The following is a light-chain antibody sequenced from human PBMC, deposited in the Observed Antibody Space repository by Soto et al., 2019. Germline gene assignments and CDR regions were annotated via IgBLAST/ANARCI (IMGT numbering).Light chain of an antibody. J-gene: IGKJ1*01. V-gene: IGKV1-5*03. CDR2: KAS. Sequence: DIPMTQSPSTLSGSVGDRVTITCRASQTISSWLAWYQQKPGKAPTLLIYKASTLKSGVPSRFSGSGSGTEFTLTISSLQPDDFATDYCQHYNSYSEAFGQGTKVELK. CDR1: QTISSW. CDR3: QHYNSYSEA.